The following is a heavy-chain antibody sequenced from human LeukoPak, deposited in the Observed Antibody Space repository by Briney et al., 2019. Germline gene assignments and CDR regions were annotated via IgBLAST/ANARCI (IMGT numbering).Heavy chain of an antibody. D-gene: IGHD3-22*01. J-gene: IGHJ5*02. CDR1: GGTFSSYA. CDR2: IIPIFGTA. V-gene: IGHV1-69*01. Sequence: SVKVSCKASGGTFSSYAISWVRQAPGQGLEWMGGIIPIFGTANYAQKFQGRVTITADESTSTAYMELSSLRSEDTAVYYCASSSYYDSSGPIYNWFDPWGQGTLVTVSS. CDR3: ASSSYYDSSGPIYNWFDP.